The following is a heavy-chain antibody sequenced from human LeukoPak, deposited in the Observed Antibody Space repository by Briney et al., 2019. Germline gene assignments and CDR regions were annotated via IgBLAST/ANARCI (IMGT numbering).Heavy chain of an antibody. D-gene: IGHD3-16*01. CDR1: GHTFTGYY. J-gene: IGHJ4*02. Sequence: ASVKVSCKASGHTFTGYYMHWVRQAPGQGLEWMGWINPNSGGANYAQKFQGRVTMTRDTSISTAYMELSRLRYDDTAVYYCARVFGDYYFDYWGQGTLVTVSS. CDR2: INPNSGGA. V-gene: IGHV1-2*02. CDR3: ARVFGDYYFDY.